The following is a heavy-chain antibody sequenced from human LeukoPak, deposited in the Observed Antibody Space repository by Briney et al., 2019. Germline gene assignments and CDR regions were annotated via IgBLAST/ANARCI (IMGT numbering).Heavy chain of an antibody. CDR3: TTGGQWVVDFDY. CDR1: GFTFSNAW. V-gene: IGHV3-15*01. D-gene: IGHD6-19*01. Sequence: GGSLRLSCAASGFTFSNAWMSWVRQAPGKGLEWVGRIKSKTDGGTTDYAAPVKGRFTVSRDDSKNTLYLQMNSLKTEDTAVYYCTTGGQWVVDFDYWGQGTLVTVSS. J-gene: IGHJ4*02. CDR2: IKSKTDGGTT.